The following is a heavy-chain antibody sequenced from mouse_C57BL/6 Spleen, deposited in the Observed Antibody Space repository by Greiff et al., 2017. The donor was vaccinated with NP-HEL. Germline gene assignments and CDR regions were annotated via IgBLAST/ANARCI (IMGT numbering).Heavy chain of an antibody. J-gene: IGHJ3*01. Sequence: QVQLQQPGAELVKPGASVKLSCKASGYTFTSYWMHWVKQRPGQGLEWIGMIHPNSGSTNYNEKFKSKATLTVDKSSSTAYMQLSSLTSEDSAVDYCASAKDWLAYWGQGTLVTVSA. CDR3: ASAKDWLAY. V-gene: IGHV1-64*01. CDR1: GYTFTSYW. CDR2: IHPNSGST.